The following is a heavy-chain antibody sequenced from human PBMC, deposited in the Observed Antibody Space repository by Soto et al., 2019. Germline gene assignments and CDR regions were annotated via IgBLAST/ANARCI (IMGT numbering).Heavy chain of an antibody. J-gene: IGHJ5*02. CDR1: GFTFSDSW. Sequence: VQLVESGGGLVQPGGSLRLSCTASGFTFSDSWMTWVRQAPGKGLEWVARIKPDESEKNYADSVKGRFSISRDNAKNSMDMKMDSLRGEDTAVYYCVRGGSNYASWGQGTLVTVSS. CDR2: IKPDESEK. V-gene: IGHV3-7*01. CDR3: VRGGSNYAS. D-gene: IGHD4-4*01.